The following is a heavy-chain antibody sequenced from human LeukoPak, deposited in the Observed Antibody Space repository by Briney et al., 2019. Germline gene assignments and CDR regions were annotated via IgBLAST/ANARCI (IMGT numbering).Heavy chain of an antibody. CDR2: ISNSGGST. V-gene: IGHV3-23*01. CDR1: GFMFDNYG. D-gene: IGHD4-11*01. CDR3: AKGSNNVWPHVFDI. Sequence: GGSLRLSCAASGFMFDNYGMSWVRQAPGKGLEWVSGISNSGGSTNSADSVKGRFTISRDNSKKTLYLQMNSLRAEDTAVYYCAKGSNNVWPHVFDIWGQGTMVTVSS. J-gene: IGHJ3*02.